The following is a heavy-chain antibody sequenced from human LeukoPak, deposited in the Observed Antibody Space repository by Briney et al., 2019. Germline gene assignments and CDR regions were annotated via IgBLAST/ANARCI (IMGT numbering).Heavy chain of an antibody. D-gene: IGHD5-18*01. J-gene: IGHJ4*02. V-gene: IGHV1-18*01. CDR1: GYTFTIYG. CDR2: ISAYNGNT. Sequence: ASVTVSCTASGYTFTIYGISWVRQAPGQGLEWMGWISAYNGNTNYAQKLQGRVTMTTDTSTSTAYMELRSLRSDDTAVYYCAREGDTAMVYYWGQGTLVTVSS. CDR3: AREGDTAMVYY.